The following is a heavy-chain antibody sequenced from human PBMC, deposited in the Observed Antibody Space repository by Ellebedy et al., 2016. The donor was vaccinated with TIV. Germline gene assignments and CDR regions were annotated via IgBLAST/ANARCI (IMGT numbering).Heavy chain of an antibody. CDR3: ARGIQWLNKGAGMDV. J-gene: IGHJ6*02. CDR2: ISHSGTT. Sequence: MPSETLSLTCGVYGGSFTGYYWTRIRQSPGKGLEWIGEISHSGTTNYNPSLESRVTISVDTSKNQFSLIMSSMTAADTAVFYCARGIQWLNKGAGMDVWGQGTTVTVSS. V-gene: IGHV4-34*01. CDR1: GGSFTGYY. D-gene: IGHD6-19*01.